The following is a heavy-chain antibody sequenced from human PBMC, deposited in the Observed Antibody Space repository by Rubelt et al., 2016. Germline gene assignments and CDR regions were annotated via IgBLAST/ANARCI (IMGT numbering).Heavy chain of an antibody. CDR3: ARAYCSGGSCYSVFAY. D-gene: IGHD2-15*01. V-gene: IGHV1-8*01. J-gene: IGHJ4*02. Sequence: QVQLVQSGAEVKKPGASVKVSCKASGYTFTSYDINWVRQATGQGLEWMGWMNPNSGNTGYAQKFQGRVTMTRNTSISTAYLGLSRLISDATAVYYCARAYCSGGSCYSVFAYWGQGTLVTVSS. CDR2: MNPNSGNT. CDR1: GYTFTSYD.